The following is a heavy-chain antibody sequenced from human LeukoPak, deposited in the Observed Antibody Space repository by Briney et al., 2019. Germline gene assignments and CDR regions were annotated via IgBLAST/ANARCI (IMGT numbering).Heavy chain of an antibody. CDR1: VGTFTRYA. CDR2: IIPIFGTA. J-gene: IGHJ4*02. V-gene: IGHV1-69*06. CDR3: ARVRGYSVYDLDY. D-gene: IGHD5/OR15-5a*01. Sequence: ASVKVSCKASVGTFTRYAISWVRQTPGQGLEWMGGIIPIFGTANYVHKFQGRVTITADKSTSTAYIELSSLRSEDTAVYYCARVRGYSVYDLDYWGQGTLVTVSS.